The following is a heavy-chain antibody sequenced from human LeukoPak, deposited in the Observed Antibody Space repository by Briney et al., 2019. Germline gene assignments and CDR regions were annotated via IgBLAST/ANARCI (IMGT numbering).Heavy chain of an antibody. V-gene: IGHV4-39*07. CDR3: AVTTYYYDSSGYRAFDI. CDR1: GDSISTSSYY. D-gene: IGHD3-22*01. J-gene: IGHJ3*02. Sequence: PSETLSLTCSVSGDSISTSSYYWGWIRQPPGKGLEWIGTIYYSGSTYYNPSLTSRVTISVDTSKNQFSLKLSSLTAADTAVYYCAVTTYYYDSSGYRAFDIWGQGTMVTVSS. CDR2: IYYSGST.